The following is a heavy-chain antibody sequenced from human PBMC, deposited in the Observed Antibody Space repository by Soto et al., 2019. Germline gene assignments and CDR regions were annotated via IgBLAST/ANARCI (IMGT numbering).Heavy chain of an antibody. CDR2: INPDGSAK. Sequence: EVQLVESGGGLVQPGGSLRLSCAASGFTFSSYWMTWVRQVPGKGLEWVAYINPDGSAKSYASSVKGRFTLSRDNAKTSLYLQMNSLGAEHTAVYYCAKPRTGNVAFHIWGQGTMVTVSS. J-gene: IGHJ3*02. CDR3: AKPRTGNVAFHI. V-gene: IGHV3-7*01. D-gene: IGHD4-4*01. CDR1: GFTFSSYW.